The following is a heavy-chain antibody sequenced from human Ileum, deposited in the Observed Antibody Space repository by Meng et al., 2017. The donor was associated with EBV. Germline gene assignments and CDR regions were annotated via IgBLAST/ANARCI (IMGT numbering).Heavy chain of an antibody. CDR1: GASISSTPYY. V-gene: IGHV4-39*07. CDR3: ARDYSSSWYSGGFFKY. D-gene: IGHD6-13*01. J-gene: IGHJ1*01. CDR2: IFNSGST. Sequence: QLPLQESGPVLVKPSETLSLTCTVSGASISSTPYYWGWIRQPPGKGLEWIGNIFNSGSTSYSPSLKSRVTISVDTSKNQFSLKLSSVTAADTAVYYCARDYSSSWYSGGFFKYWGQGILVTVSS.